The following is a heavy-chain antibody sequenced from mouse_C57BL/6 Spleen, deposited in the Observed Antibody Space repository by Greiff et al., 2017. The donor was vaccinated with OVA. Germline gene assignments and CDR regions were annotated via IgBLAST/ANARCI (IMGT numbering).Heavy chain of an antibody. J-gene: IGHJ3*01. V-gene: IGHV3-6*01. Sequence: ESGPGLVKPSQSLSLTCSVTGYSITSGYYWNWIRQFPGNKLEWMGYISYDGSNNYNPSLKNRISITRDTSKNQFFLKLYSVSTEDTDTYYCAREDLDGVGWVAYWGQGTLGTVSA. CDR2: ISYDGSN. CDR1: GYSITSGYY. CDR3: AREDLDGVGWVAY. D-gene: IGHD1-3*01.